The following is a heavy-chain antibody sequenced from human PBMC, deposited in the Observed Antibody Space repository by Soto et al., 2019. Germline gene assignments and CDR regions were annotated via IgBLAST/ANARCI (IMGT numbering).Heavy chain of an antibody. J-gene: IGHJ6*03. CDR3: TTKGWRDDFWKDWYYYMDV. CDR1: GFTFSNAW. D-gene: IGHD3-3*01. CDR2: IKSKTDGGTT. V-gene: IGHV3-15*01. Sequence: GESLKISCAASGFTFSNAWMSWVRQAPGKGLEWVGRIKSKTDGGTTDYAAPVKGRSTISRDDSKNTLYLQMNSLKTEDTAVYYCTTKGWRDDFWKDWYYYMDVWGKGTTVTVSS.